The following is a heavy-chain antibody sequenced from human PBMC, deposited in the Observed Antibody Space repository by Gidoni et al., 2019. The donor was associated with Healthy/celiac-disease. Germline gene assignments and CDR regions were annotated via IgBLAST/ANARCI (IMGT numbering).Heavy chain of an antibody. J-gene: IGHJ6*02. D-gene: IGHD5-18*01. CDR1: GFPFGDYA. CDR2: IRRKAYGGTT. CDR3: TRGAMVSSYYYYGMDV. Sequence: EVQLVESGGGLVQPGRSLRLSCTAAGFPFGDYALSWFRQAPGKGLEWVGFIRRKAYGGTTEYAASVKGRFTISRDDSKSIAYLQMNSLKTEDTAVYYCTRGAMVSSYYYYGMDVWGQGTTVTVSS. V-gene: IGHV3-49*03.